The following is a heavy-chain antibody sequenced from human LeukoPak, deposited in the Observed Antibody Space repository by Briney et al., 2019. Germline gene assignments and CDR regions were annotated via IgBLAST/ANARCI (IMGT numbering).Heavy chain of an antibody. V-gene: IGHV4-4*07. CDR1: GGSISSYY. CDR2: IYTSGST. J-gene: IGHJ3*02. CDR3: ARQAGPILEWLLPDAFDI. Sequence: SETLSLTCTVSGGSISSYYWSWIRQPAGKGLEWIGRIYTSGSTNYNPSLKSRVTMSVDTSKNQFSLKLSSVTAADTAVYYCARQAGPILEWLLPDAFDIWGQGTMVTVSS. D-gene: IGHD3-3*01.